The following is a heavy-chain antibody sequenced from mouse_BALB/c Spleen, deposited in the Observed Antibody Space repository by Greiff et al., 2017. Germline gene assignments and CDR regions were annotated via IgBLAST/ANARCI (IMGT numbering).Heavy chain of an antibody. Sequence: VQLQQSGPELVKPGASVKIPCKASGYTFTDYNMDWVKQSHGKSLEWIGDINPNNGGTIYNQKFKGKATLTVDKSSSTAYMELRSLTSEDTAVYYCARANWDPFAYWGQGTLVTVSA. CDR1: GYTFTDYN. V-gene: IGHV1-18*01. CDR2: INPNNGGT. J-gene: IGHJ3*01. CDR3: ARANWDPFAY. D-gene: IGHD4-1*01.